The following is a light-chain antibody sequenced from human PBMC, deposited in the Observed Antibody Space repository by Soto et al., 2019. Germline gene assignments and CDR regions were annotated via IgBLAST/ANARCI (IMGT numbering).Light chain of an antibody. Sequence: VLTQPPSASGAPGQSVTISCTGTSSDVGGYYYVSWYQQHPGKAPKLMIYEVSKRPSGVPDRFSGSKSGNTASLTVSGLQAEDEADYYCSSYAGSSNFVFGTGTKVTVL. CDR2: EVS. CDR3: SSYAGSSNFV. CDR1: SSDVGGYYY. J-gene: IGLJ1*01. V-gene: IGLV2-8*01.